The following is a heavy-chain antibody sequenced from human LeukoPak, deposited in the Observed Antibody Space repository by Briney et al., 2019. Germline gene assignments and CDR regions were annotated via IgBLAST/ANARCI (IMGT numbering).Heavy chain of an antibody. Sequence: ASVTVSCTASGYTFTRYDIHWVRQAAGQGLEWMGWMNPNSGNTGYAQQFQGRVTMTRNTSIRTAYMELSSLRSEDTAVYYCARGLWGFDYWGQGTLVTVSS. J-gene: IGHJ4*02. CDR1: GYTFTRYD. V-gene: IGHV1-8*01. CDR2: MNPNSGNT. CDR3: ARGLWGFDY. D-gene: IGHD3-10*01.